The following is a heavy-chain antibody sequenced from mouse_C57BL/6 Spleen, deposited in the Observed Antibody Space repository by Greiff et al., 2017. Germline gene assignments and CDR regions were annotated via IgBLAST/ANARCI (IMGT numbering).Heavy chain of an antibody. V-gene: IGHV1-61*01. D-gene: IGHD1-1*01. CDR1: GYTFTSYW. CDR2: IYPSDSET. CDR3: ARKNYDRAFDY. J-gene: IGHJ2*01. Sequence: VQLQQPGAELVRPGSSVKLSCKASGYTFTSYWMDWVKQRPGQGLEWIGNIYPSDSETHYNQKFKDKATLTVDKSSSTAYMQLSSLTSEDSAVYYCARKNYDRAFDYWGQGTTLTVSS.